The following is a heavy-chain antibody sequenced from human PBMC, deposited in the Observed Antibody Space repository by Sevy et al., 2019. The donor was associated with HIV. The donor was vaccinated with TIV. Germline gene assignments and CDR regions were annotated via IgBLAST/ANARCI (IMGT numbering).Heavy chain of an antibody. Sequence: ASVKVSCQSSGYNFNIYTILWVRQARGQGLEWVGRISPYDGDTDYAHNFHGRVSLTMDTSTSTAYLGLTSLRSDDTAVYFCTRDTWELLTGIAYYYSGMDVWGQGTTVTVSS. CDR1: GYNFNIYT. CDR3: TRDTWELLTGIAYYYSGMDV. CDR2: ISPYDGDT. D-gene: IGHD1-26*01. V-gene: IGHV1-18*01. J-gene: IGHJ6*02.